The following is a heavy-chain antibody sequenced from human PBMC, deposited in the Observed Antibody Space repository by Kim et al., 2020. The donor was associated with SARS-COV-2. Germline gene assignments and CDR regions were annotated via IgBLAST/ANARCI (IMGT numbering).Heavy chain of an antibody. CDR1: GFTFSSYS. CDR2: ISSSSSYI. CDR3: ARGGLAYCGGDCYSETYGMDV. D-gene: IGHD2-21*02. Sequence: GGSLRLSCAASGFTFSSYSMNWVRQAPGKGLEWVSSISSSSSYIYYADSVKGRFTISRDNAKNSLYLQMNSLRAEDTAVYYCARGGLAYCGGDCYSETYGMDVWGQGTTVTVSS. J-gene: IGHJ6*02. V-gene: IGHV3-21*01.